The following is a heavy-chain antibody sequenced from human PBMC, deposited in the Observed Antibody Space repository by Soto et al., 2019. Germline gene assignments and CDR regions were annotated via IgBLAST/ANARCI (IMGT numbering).Heavy chain of an antibody. D-gene: IGHD3-10*01. Sequence: HPVGSLRLSCAASGFTFSSYAMSWVRQAPGKGLEWVSAISGSGGSTYYADSVKGRFTISRDNSKNTLYLQMNSLRAEDTAVYYCAKDPITMVRGVFNYYYYGMDVWGQGTTVTVSS. CDR3: AKDPITMVRGVFNYYYYGMDV. J-gene: IGHJ6*02. CDR1: GFTFSSYA. CDR2: ISGSGGST. V-gene: IGHV3-23*01.